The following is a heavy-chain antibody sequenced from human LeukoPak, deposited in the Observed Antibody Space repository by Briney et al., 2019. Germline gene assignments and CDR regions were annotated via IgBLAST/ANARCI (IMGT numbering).Heavy chain of an antibody. J-gene: IGHJ4*02. D-gene: IGHD2-15*01. CDR1: GYTFTSYD. Sequence: ASVKVSCKASGYTFTSYDINWVRQATGQGLEWMGWMNPNSGNTGYAQTFQGRVTMTRNSSITTAYMELSSLRSEDTAVYYCARRHGRCSDGSCYYPDYWGQGTLVTVSS. CDR2: MNPNSGNT. V-gene: IGHV1-8*01. CDR3: ARRHGRCSDGSCYYPDY.